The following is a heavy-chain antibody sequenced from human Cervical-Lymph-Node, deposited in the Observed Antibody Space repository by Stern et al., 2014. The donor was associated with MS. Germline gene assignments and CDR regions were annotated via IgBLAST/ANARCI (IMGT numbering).Heavy chain of an antibody. CDR2: MNPDSGDT. V-gene: IGHV1-8*01. J-gene: IGHJ5*01. CDR1: GYTFTSDD. Sequence: VQLVESGAEVRKPGASVKVSCKASGYTFTSDDFNWVRQAPGQGREWMGWMNPDSGDTGIAQKSQGRVTMTRYTSITTAFMELTNLRSDDTAVYYCTKAWDSWGPGTLIIVSS. CDR3: TKAWDS.